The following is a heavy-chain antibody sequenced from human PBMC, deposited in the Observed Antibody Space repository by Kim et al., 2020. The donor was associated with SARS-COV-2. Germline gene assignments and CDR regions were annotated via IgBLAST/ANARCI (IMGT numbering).Heavy chain of an antibody. D-gene: IGHD2-2*01. V-gene: IGHV4-4*07. J-gene: IGHJ5*02. CDR3: ARQPQPGVYNWFDP. CDR2: IYSSGT. Sequence: SETLSLTCTVSGDSINSYYWNWIRQPAGKGLEWIGRIYSSGTNYNPSLKSRVTMSVDTSKNQFSLKLSSLTAADTAVYYCARQPQPGVYNWFDPWGQGTLVTVSS. CDR1: GDSINSYY.